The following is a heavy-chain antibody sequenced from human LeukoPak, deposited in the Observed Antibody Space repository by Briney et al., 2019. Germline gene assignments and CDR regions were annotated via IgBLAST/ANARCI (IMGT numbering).Heavy chain of an antibody. CDR3: ARGGYDSSGYPSDPKFDY. J-gene: IGHJ4*02. CDR2: IYYSGST. CDR1: GGSISSSSYY. D-gene: IGHD3-22*01. V-gene: IGHV4-39*07. Sequence: SETLSLTCTVSGGSISSSSYYWGWIRQPPGKGLEWIGSIYYSGSTYYNPSLKSRVTISVDTSKNQFSLKLSSVTAADTAVYYCARGGYDSSGYPSDPKFDYWGQGTLVTVSS.